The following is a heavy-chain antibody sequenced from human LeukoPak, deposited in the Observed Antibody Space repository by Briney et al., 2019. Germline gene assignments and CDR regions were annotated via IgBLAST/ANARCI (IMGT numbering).Heavy chain of an antibody. V-gene: IGHV4-34*01. D-gene: IGHD5-18*01. CDR3: ARRAAMVPYYFYAMDV. CDR1: GGSFSDYY. Sequence: SETLSLTCAVSGGSFSDYYWSWIRQPPGKGPEWIGEINHSGSTNYNPSLKSRVTISIDTSKNQFSLRLSFVTAADTAVYYCARRAAMVPYYFYAMDVWGQGTTVTVSS. J-gene: IGHJ6*02. CDR2: INHSGST.